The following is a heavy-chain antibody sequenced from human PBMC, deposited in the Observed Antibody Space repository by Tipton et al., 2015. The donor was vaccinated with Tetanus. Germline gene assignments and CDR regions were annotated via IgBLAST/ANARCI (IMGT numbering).Heavy chain of an antibody. Sequence: TLSLTCTVSGGSMSTYYWSWIRQPPGKGLEWIGYVYYTGSTDYNPSLKSRVTISVDKSKNQVSLKLNSVTAADTAVYFCARTPDYYYGMDVWGQGTTVTVSS. CDR2: VYYTGST. CDR1: GGSMSTYY. J-gene: IGHJ6*02. CDR3: ARTPDYYYGMDV. V-gene: IGHV4-59*12.